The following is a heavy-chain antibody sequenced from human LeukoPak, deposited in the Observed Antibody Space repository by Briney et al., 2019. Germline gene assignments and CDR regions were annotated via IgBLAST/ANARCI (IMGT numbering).Heavy chain of an antibody. CDR1: GYTFTSYD. D-gene: IGHD5-18*01. CDR2: INPNSGGT. J-gene: IGHJ6*02. CDR3: ARDHSYGTNYYYYYGMDV. V-gene: IGHV1-2*02. Sequence: ASVKVSCKASGYTFTSYDINWVRQATGQGLEWMGWINPNSGGTNYAQKFQGRVTMTRDTSISTAYMELSRLRSDDTAVYYCARDHSYGTNYYYYYGMDVWGQGTTVTVSS.